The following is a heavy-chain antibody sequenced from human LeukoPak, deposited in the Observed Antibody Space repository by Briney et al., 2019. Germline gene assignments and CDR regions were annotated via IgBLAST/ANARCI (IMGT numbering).Heavy chain of an antibody. D-gene: IGHD6-13*01. Sequence: PGGSLRLSCAASGFTFSSYGMSWVRQAPGKGLEWVSAISGNGGTTYYADSVKGRFTISKDNSKNMLYLQMNSLRAEDTAVYHCAKDVALASISWPNWFDPWGQGTLVTVSA. J-gene: IGHJ5*02. CDR1: GFTFSSYG. V-gene: IGHV3-23*01. CDR2: ISGNGGTT. CDR3: AKDVALASISWPNWFDP.